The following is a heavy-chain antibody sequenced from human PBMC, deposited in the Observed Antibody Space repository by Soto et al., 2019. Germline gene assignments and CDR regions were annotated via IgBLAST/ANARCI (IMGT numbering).Heavy chain of an antibody. V-gene: IGHV3-49*03. CDR1: GFTFGDYA. CDR3: TRAGAVVRGPNYYMDV. J-gene: IGHJ6*03. Sequence: GGSLRLSCTASGFTFGDYAMSWFRQAPGKGLEWVGFIRSKAYGGTTEYAASVKGRFTISRDDSKSIAYLQMNSLKTEDTAVYYCTRAGAVVRGPNYYMDVWGKGTTVTVSS. CDR2: IRSKAYGGTT. D-gene: IGHD3-10*01.